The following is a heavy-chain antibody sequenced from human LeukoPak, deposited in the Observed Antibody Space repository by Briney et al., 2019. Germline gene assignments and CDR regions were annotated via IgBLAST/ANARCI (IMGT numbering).Heavy chain of an antibody. D-gene: IGHD3-3*01. CDR1: GFSFSSYW. V-gene: IGHV3-7*01. Sequence: GGSLRLSCAASGFSFSSYWMNWVRQAPGKGLEWVANIKQDGSEKYYVDSVKGRFTISRDNAKNSLYLQMNSLRAEDTAVYYCARGQGVVYDFWSGYLFWGQGTLVTVSS. CDR3: ARGQGVVYDFWSGYLF. J-gene: IGHJ4*02. CDR2: IKQDGSEK.